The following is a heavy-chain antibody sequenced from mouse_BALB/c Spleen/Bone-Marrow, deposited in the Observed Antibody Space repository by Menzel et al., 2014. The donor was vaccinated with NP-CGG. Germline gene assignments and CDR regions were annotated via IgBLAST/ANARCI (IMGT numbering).Heavy chain of an antibody. V-gene: IGHV1S34*01. CDR1: GHSFTGYY. CDR3: ARRDYRYDGFAY. D-gene: IGHD2-14*01. Sequence: LVKTGASVKISCKASGHSFTGYYMHWVKQSHGKSLEWIGYISCXNGATNYNQKFKGKASFTVDTSSSTAYMQFNSLTSEDSAVYFCARRDYRYDGFAYWGQGTLVTVSA. CDR2: ISCXNGAT. J-gene: IGHJ3*01.